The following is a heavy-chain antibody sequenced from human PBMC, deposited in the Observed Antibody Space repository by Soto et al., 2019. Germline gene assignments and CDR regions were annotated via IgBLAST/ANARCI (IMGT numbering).Heavy chain of an antibody. Sequence: EVQLVESGGGLVQPGGSLRLSCAASGFTFSSYWMHWVRQAPGKGLVWVSRINSDGGSTTYADSVNGRFTISTVNAKNTLNMQTISCRAEDTQVSSCESVERGIGFRCYYVFDYLGLGTLGSVTP. CDR3: ESVERGIGFRCYYVFDY. CDR2: INSDGGST. CDR1: GFTFSSYW. D-gene: IGHD6-13*01. J-gene: IGHJ4*02. V-gene: IGHV3-74*03.